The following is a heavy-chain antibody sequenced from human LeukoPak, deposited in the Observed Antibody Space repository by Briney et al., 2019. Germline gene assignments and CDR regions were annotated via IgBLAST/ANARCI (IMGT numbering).Heavy chain of an antibody. D-gene: IGHD3-16*01. J-gene: IGHJ4*02. Sequence: SETLSLTCTVSGGSVTTSYWSWIRQSAGEGLEWIGRVYISGDTKYDPSLKSRVIMSLDASKNQFSLSLRSVTAADTAVYYCAXLIXEVGGGTNYFDTWGQGTLVTVSS. CDR3: AXLIXEVGGGTNYFDT. CDR2: VYISGDT. V-gene: IGHV4-4*07. CDR1: GGSVTTSY.